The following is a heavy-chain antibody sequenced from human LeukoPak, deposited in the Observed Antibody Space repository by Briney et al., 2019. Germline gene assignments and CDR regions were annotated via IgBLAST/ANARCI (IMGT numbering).Heavy chain of an antibody. CDR1: GGSISSSSYY. CDR2: IYYSGST. D-gene: IGHD3-22*01. J-gene: IGHJ4*02. CDR3: ARDHYDSSGHWDY. V-gene: IGHV4-39*02. Sequence: SETLSLTCTVSGGSISSSSYYWGWIRQPPGKGLEWIGSIYYSGSTYYNPSLKSRVTISVDTPKNQFSLKLSSVTAAATAVYYCARDHYDSSGHWDYWGQGTLVTVSS.